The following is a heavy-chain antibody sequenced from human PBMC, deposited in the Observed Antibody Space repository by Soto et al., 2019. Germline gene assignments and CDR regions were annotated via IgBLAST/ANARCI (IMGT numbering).Heavy chain of an antibody. D-gene: IGHD6-13*01. CDR3: ARRMLPEAAGTDSSVDY. Sequence: PGESLKIAGKGSGYSFNSYWIGWERQMPGKGLGWMWIIYPGDSDTRYSPSFQGQVTISADEYISTAYLQWSSLKASDTAMYYCARRMLPEAAGTDSSVDYCGHGPLVHVYS. CDR1: GYSFNSYW. CDR2: IYPGDSDT. J-gene: IGHJ4*01. V-gene: IGHV5-51*01.